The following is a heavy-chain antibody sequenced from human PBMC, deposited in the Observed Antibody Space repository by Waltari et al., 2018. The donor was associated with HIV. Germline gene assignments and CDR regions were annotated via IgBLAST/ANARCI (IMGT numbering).Heavy chain of an antibody. D-gene: IGHD2-15*01. CDR2: ISPKVGTV. Sequence: QVQLVQSGAEMKMSGSSVKVSCKASGGTFSSYTISWVRQAPGQGLEWMGGISPKVGTVKYAQKFQGRVTMTADESTSTVYLELTSLRSDDTAVYYCARGGCSGGTCYSKSFDLWGQGTLVTVSS. CDR3: ARGGCSGGTCYSKSFDL. CDR1: GGTFSSYT. J-gene: IGHJ3*01. V-gene: IGHV1-69*01.